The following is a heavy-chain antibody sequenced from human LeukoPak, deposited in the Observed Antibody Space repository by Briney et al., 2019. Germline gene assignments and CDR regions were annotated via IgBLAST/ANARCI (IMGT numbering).Heavy chain of an antibody. CDR1: GFTFSSYW. V-gene: IGHV3-74*01. CDR2: INSDGSST. CDR3: ARDRGYSDAPTWFDA. J-gene: IGHJ5*02. Sequence: GGSLRLSCAASGFTFSSYWMHWVRHAPGKGLVWVSRINSDGSSTSYADSVKGRFTISRDNAKNTLYLQMISLRAEDTAVYYCARDRGYSDAPTWFDAWGQGTLVTVSS. D-gene: IGHD5-18*01.